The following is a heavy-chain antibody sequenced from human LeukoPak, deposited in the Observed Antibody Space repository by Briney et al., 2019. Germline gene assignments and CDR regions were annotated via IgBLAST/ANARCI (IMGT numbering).Heavy chain of an antibody. J-gene: IGHJ6*04. CDR1: GGTFSSYA. D-gene: IGHD4-17*01. CDR2: IIPIFGTA. CDR3: ARDGPTVGYGDYGMYV. Sequence: WASVKVSCKASGGTFSSYAISWVRQAPGQGLEWMGGIIPIFGTANYAQKFQGRVTITADESTSTAYMELSSLRSEDTAVYYCARDGPTVGYGDYGMYVWGKGTTVTVSS. V-gene: IGHV1-69*13.